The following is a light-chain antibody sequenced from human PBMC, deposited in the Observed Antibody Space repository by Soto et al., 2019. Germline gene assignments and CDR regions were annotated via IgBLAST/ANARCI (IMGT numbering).Light chain of an antibody. Sequence: EIVLTQSPATLSLSPGERATLSCMASQNVWSNYLAWYQQVPGQAPRLLIYDASTRATGVPDRFTGSGSGTDFTLTISRLDPEDFAVYYCQRYGTAPPYTFGQGTKLEI. CDR2: DAS. J-gene: IGKJ2*01. CDR1: QNVWSNY. V-gene: IGKV3-20*01. CDR3: QRYGTAPPYT.